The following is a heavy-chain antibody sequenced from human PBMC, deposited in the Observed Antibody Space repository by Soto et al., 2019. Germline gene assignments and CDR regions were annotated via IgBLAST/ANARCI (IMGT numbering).Heavy chain of an antibody. CDR3: ARGGDYYDSSGYLGWFDP. J-gene: IGHJ5*02. Sequence: SSETLSLTCAVSGGSISSGGYSWSWIRQPPGKGLEWIGYIYHSGSTYYNPSLKSRVTISVDRSKNQFSLKLSSVTAADTAVYYCARGGDYYDSSGYLGWFDPWGQGTLVTVSS. CDR1: GGSISSGGYS. V-gene: IGHV4-30-2*01. D-gene: IGHD3-22*01. CDR2: IYHSGST.